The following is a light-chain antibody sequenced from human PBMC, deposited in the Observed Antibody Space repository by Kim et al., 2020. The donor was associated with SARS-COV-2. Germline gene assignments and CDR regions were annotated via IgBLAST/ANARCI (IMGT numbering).Light chain of an antibody. V-gene: IGKV3-15*01. J-gene: IGKJ5*01. CDR1: QSVSNN. Sequence: ETVMTQAPATLSVFPGERATLSCRASQSVSNNVAWYQQKPGQAPRLIMYGASTRATGIPARFSGSGSGTEFTLTITSLQSEDFAVYYCQQNNNWPPITFGQGTRLEIK. CDR2: GAS. CDR3: QQNNNWPPIT.